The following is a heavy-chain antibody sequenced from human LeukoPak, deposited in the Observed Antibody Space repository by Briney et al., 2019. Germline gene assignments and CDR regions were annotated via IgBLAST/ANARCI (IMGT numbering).Heavy chain of an antibody. J-gene: IGHJ4*02. Sequence: PSESLSLTCAVYGGSFSGYYWSWARQPPGKGLEWGGEIKHSGSTGYNPSLKSRVPISVDTSKNQFSLRLSSVTAADTAVFYCARGLGYSYGRNKYDYWGQGTLVTVSS. V-gene: IGHV4-34*01. CDR2: IKHSGST. CDR1: GGSFSGYY. D-gene: IGHD5-18*01. CDR3: ARGLGYSYGRNKYDY.